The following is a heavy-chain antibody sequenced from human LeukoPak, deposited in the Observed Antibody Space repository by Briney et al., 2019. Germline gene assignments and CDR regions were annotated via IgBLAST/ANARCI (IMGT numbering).Heavy chain of an antibody. CDR3: ARGYASAWCDY. Sequence: PGGSLRLSCAASGFTFSNYAMTWVRLAPGKGLEWVSGISNSGGGTYYADSVKGRFTISRDNSKNTMYLQMNSLRAEDTAVYYCARGYASAWCDYWGQGALVTVSS. CDR1: GFTFSNYA. D-gene: IGHD6-19*01. V-gene: IGHV3-23*01. J-gene: IGHJ4*02. CDR2: ISNSGGGT.